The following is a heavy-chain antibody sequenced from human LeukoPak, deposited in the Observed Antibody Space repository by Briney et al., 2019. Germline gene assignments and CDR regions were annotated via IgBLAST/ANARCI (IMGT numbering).Heavy chain of an antibody. CDR3: ARSNLGYCSSTSCGDY. CDR1: GYTFTGYY. J-gene: IGHJ4*02. CDR2: INPNSGGT. D-gene: IGHD2-2*01. V-gene: IGHV1-2*02. Sequence: ASVKVSCKASGYTFTGYYVHWVRQAPGQGLEWMGWINPNSGGTNYAQKFQGRVTMTRDTSISTAYMELSRLRSDDTAVYYCARSNLGYCSSTSCGDYWGQGTLVTVSS.